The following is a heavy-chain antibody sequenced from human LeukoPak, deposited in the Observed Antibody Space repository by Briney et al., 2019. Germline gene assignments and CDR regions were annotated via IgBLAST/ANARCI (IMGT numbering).Heavy chain of an antibody. D-gene: IGHD3-3*01. CDR3: AKDRGFWSGFRF. CDR1: GFLFRSNG. V-gene: IGHV3-30*02. CDR2: IRSDGNVT. J-gene: IGHJ4*02. Sequence: PGGSLRLSCEASGFLFRSNGMHWVRQAPGKGLEWVAFIRSDGNVTKYLDSIKGRFTISRDNSKNILYLQLNDVRPDDTAVYFCAKDRGFWSGFRFWGQGTLVTVSS.